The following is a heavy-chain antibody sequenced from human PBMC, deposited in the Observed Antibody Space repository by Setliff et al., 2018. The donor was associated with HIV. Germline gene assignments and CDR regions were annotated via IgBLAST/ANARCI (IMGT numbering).Heavy chain of an antibody. D-gene: IGHD3-10*01. J-gene: IGHJ6*02. CDR2: IGQDGSEK. CDR1: GGSLSGYY. Sequence: ETLSLTCAVYGGSLSGYYWSWVRQSPGRGLEWVANIGQDGSEKNYVDSVKGRFTISRDNAKNSMDLQMNSLRAEDTAIYYCARKLRPGHGVDVWGQGTTVTVSS. V-gene: IGHV3-7*01. CDR3: ARKLRPGHGVDV.